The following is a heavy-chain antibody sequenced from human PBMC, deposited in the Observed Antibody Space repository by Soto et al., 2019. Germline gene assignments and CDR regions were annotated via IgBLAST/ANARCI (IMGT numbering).Heavy chain of an antibody. CDR2: IIPIFGTP. Sequence: QVQLVQSGAEVKRPGSSVKVSCKASGGTFSSYAISWVRQAPGQGLEWMGGIIPIFGTPNYAQKFQGRVTMTADESTSTAYMELSSLRSEDTAVYYCARHVPAAGYYYGMGVWGQGTTVTVSS. J-gene: IGHJ6*02. V-gene: IGHV1-69*12. CDR3: ARHVPAAGYYYGMGV. CDR1: GGTFSSYA. D-gene: IGHD2-2*01.